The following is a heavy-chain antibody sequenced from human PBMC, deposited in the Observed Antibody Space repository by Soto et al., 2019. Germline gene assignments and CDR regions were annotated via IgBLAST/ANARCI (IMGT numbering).Heavy chain of an antibody. CDR2: IYHSGST. Sequence: SETLSLTCAVSSGSISSSNWWSWVRQPPGKGLEWIGEIYHSGSTNYNPSLKSRVTISVDKSKNQFSLKLSSVTAADTAVYYCARGYYDFWSGSRNNWFDPWGQGTLVTVSS. CDR3: ARGYYDFWSGSRNNWFDP. V-gene: IGHV4-4*02. J-gene: IGHJ5*02. D-gene: IGHD3-3*01. CDR1: SGSISSSNW.